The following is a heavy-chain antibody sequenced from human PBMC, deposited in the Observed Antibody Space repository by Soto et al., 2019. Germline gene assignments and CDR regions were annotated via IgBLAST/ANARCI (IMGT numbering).Heavy chain of an antibody. Sequence: VGSLRLSCSASGFTFSSYAMHWVRQAPGKGLEYVSAISSNGGSTYYADSVKGRFTISRDNSKNTLYLQMSSLRAEDRAVYYCVKDRYVPRNYFDYWGQGTLVTVSS. CDR3: VKDRYVPRNYFDY. CDR2: ISSNGGST. CDR1: GFTFSSYA. V-gene: IGHV3-64D*06. J-gene: IGHJ4*02. D-gene: IGHD2-2*01.